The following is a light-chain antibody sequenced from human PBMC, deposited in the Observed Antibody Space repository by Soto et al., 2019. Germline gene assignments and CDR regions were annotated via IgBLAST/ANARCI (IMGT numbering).Light chain of an antibody. J-gene: IGKJ1*01. CDR2: GAS. Sequence: EIVITQSPATLSVSPGERATLSCRASQSVSSNLARYQQKPGQAPRLLIYGASTRATGIPARFSGSGSGTEFTLTISSLQSPDFAVYYCQQYNNWPPVTFGQGTKVDIK. CDR1: QSVSSN. V-gene: IGKV3-15*01. CDR3: QQYNNWPPVT.